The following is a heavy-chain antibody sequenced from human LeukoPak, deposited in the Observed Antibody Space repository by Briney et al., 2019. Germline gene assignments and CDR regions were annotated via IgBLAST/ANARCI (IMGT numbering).Heavy chain of an antibody. CDR2: IIPIFGTA. Sequence: SVKVSCKASGYTFTRYAISWVRQAPGQGLEWMGGIIPIFGTANYAQKFQGRVTITADESTSTAYMELSSLRSEDTAVYYCANSQLADYDRVGYFQHWGQGTLVTVSS. CDR1: GYTFTRYA. D-gene: IGHD3-22*01. CDR3: ANSQLADYDRVGYFQH. V-gene: IGHV1-69*13. J-gene: IGHJ1*01.